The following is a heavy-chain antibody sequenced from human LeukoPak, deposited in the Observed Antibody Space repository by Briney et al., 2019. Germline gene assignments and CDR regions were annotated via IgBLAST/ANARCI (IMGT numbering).Heavy chain of an antibody. CDR2: IKGDGSVQ. D-gene: IGHD2-2*01. J-gene: IGHJ5*02. CDR3: ARSAPRYCSSTSCYGGLLEFDP. Sequence: GGSLRLSCVASGFTFSTSWMNWVRQAPGKGLEWVANIKGDGSVQSYVDSVKGRFTISRDNAKNSLFLQMNSLRAEDTAVYYCARSAPRYCSSTSCYGGLLEFDPWGQGTLVTVSS. CDR1: GFTFSTSW. V-gene: IGHV3-7*02.